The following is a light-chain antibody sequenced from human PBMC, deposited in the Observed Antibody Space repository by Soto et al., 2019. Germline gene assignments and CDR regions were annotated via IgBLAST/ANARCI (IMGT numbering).Light chain of an antibody. CDR1: QNISIY. Sequence: DIQMTQSPSSLSASVGDRVIITCRASQNISIYLNWYQQKPGKAPKILISAAFSLQSEVPSRFSGSGSVTDFTLTISSLQREDVGTYFCQQSYNTPRTFGQGTKVEIK. V-gene: IGKV1-39*01. CDR3: QQSYNTPRT. CDR2: AAF. J-gene: IGKJ1*01.